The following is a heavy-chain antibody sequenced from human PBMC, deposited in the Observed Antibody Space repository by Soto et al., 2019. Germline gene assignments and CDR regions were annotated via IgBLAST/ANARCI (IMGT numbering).Heavy chain of an antibody. CDR2: IIPIFNST. CDR3: AREGRGKKAGYNGLVSLGY. D-gene: IGHD2-2*02. Sequence: SVKVSCKVSGSRFSNYVISWVRQAPGHGLEWLGRIIPIFNSTKYAQSFQGRVTITADKSTSTAALELSSLGSDDTAVYYCAREGRGKKAGYNGLVSLGYWGQGTLVTVSS. J-gene: IGHJ4*02. V-gene: IGHV1-69*06. CDR1: GSRFSNYV.